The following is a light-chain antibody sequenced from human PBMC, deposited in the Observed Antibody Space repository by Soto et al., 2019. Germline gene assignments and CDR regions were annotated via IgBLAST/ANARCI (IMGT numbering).Light chain of an antibody. CDR1: SSDVGGYKY. J-gene: IGLJ3*02. CDR3: SSYTSNTTWV. Sequence: QSALTQPASVSGSPGQSITISCTGTSSDVGGYKYVSWYQHHPGKAPKLLIYDVTNRPSGVSNRFSGSKSGNTASLTISGLQAEDEADYYCSSYTSNTTWVFGGGTKVTV. V-gene: IGLV2-14*03. CDR2: DVT.